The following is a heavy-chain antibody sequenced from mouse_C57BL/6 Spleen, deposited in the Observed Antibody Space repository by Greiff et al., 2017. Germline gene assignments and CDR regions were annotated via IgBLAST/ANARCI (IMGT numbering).Heavy chain of an antibody. Sequence: QVQLQQSGAELVRPGTSVKVSCKASGYAFTNYLIEWVKQRPGQGLEWIGVINPGSGGTNYNEKFKGKATLTADKSSSTAYMQLSSLTSEDSAVYFCARSGVTRGLYFDYWGQGTTLTVSS. CDR2: INPGSGGT. D-gene: IGHD2-2*01. J-gene: IGHJ2*01. V-gene: IGHV1-54*01. CDR3: ARSGVTRGLYFDY. CDR1: GYAFTNYL.